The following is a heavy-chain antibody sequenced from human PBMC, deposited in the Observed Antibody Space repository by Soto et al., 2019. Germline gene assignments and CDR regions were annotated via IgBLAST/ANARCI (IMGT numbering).Heavy chain of an antibody. V-gene: IGHV1-18*01. CDR2: ISGYNGNT. CDR1: GYTFTSYA. Sequence: QVQVVQSGAEVKKPGASVKVSCKASGYTFTSYAISWVRQAPGQGLEWMGWISGYNGNTNYAQNLQDRVIMTTDTSTTPAYMELRSLTSDDTAVYYCARERGWYFDLWGRGTLVTVSS. D-gene: IGHD3-10*01. J-gene: IGHJ2*01. CDR3: ARERGWYFDL.